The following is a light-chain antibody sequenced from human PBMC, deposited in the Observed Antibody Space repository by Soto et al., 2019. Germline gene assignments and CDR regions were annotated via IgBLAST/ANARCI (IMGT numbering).Light chain of an antibody. CDR2: GAS. CDR1: QSVSSN. V-gene: IGKV3-15*01. J-gene: IGKJ2*01. CDR3: QQYNHCPYT. Sequence: EIEMTQSPATRSVSPGERATLSCRASQSVSSNLAWYQQKPGQTPGLLIYGASARATGIPARFSGSGSGIAFTLTISSLQPEDSAVYYCQQYNHCPYTVGQGTKLEIK.